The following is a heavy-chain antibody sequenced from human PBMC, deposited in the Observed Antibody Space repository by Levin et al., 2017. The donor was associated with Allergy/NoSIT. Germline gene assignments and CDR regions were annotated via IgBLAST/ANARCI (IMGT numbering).Heavy chain of an antibody. J-gene: IGHJ2*01. D-gene: IGHD1-1*01. CDR2: KDIIGTT. Sequence: SCAASGFSVSSNSMTWVRHTPGKGLEWVSTKDIIGTTYYADSVRGRFTIARDSSTNMVYLQMNNLRPEETAVYYCVKSPATRHLYFDLWRRGTLVTVSS. CDR1: GFSVSSNS. V-gene: IGHV3-53*01. CDR3: VKSPATRHLYFDL.